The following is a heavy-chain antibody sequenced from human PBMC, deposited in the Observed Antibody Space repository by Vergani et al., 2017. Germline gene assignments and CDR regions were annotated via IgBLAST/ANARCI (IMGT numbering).Heavy chain of an antibody. CDR3: AKVPVVPAAKGWRVYYYGMDV. CDR1: GFTFSGSA. D-gene: IGHD2-2*01. J-gene: IGHJ6*02. Sequence: EVQLVESGGGLVQPGGSLKLSCAASGFTFSGSAMHWVRQASGKGLEWVGRIRSKANSYATAYAASVKGRFTISRDDSKNTAYLQMNSLKTEDTAVYYCAKVPVVPAAKGWRVYYYGMDVWGQGTTVTVSS. CDR2: IRSKANSYAT. V-gene: IGHV3-73*02.